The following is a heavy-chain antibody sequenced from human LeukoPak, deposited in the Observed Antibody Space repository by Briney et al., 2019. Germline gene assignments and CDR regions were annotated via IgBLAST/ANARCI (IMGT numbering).Heavy chain of an antibody. V-gene: IGHV1-69*13. Sequence: SVKVSCKASEGTFSRFTISWVRQAPGQGFEWMGGITPIFGTANFAQKFQGRVSITADESTSTAFMELSSLRSEDTAVYYCAREWGLESSGYYYAYWGQGTLVTVSS. CDR3: AREWGLESSGYYYAY. D-gene: IGHD3-22*01. CDR2: ITPIFGTA. CDR1: EGTFSRFT. J-gene: IGHJ4*02.